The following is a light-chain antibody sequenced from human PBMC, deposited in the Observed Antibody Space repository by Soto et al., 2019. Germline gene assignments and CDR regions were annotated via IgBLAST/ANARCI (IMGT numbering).Light chain of an antibody. Sequence: DIQMTQSPSTLSASVRDRVTITCRASQSIRSWLAWYQQKPGKAPKLLIYKASSLESGVPSRFSGSGSGTEFTLTISSLQPDDSATYYCQQYDSYPWTSGKGPRWKSN. CDR2: KAS. J-gene: IGKJ1*01. V-gene: IGKV1-5*03. CDR3: QQYDSYPWT. CDR1: QSIRSW.